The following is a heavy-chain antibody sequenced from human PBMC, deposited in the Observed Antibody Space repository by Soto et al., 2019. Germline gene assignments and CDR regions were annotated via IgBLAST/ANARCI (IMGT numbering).Heavy chain of an antibody. Sequence: PSETLSLTCTVSGGSISSGGYYWSWIRQHPGKGLEWIGYIYYSGSTYYNPSLKSRVTISVDTSKNQFSLKLSSVTAADTAVYYCARVAGTYSYGFSAHWGQGTLVTVSS. CDR2: IYYSGST. J-gene: IGHJ4*02. CDR3: ARVAGTYSYGFSAH. CDR1: GGSISSGGYY. D-gene: IGHD5-18*01. V-gene: IGHV4-30-4*08.